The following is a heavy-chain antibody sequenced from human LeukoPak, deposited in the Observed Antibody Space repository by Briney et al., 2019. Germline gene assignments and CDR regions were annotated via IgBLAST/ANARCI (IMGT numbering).Heavy chain of an antibody. CDR1: GFTVSSNY. Sequence: GGSLRLSCAASGFTVSSNYMSWVRQAPGKGLEWVSVIYSGGSTYYADSVKGRFTISRDNSKNTLYLQMNSLRAEDTAVYYCARVPTLGYSSSWYYYYGMDVWGQGTTVTVSS. CDR2: IYSGGST. CDR3: ARVPTLGYSSSWYYYYGMDV. D-gene: IGHD6-13*01. J-gene: IGHJ6*02. V-gene: IGHV3-66*01.